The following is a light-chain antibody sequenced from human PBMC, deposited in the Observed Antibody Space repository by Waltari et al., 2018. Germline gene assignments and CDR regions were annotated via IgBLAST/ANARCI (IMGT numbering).Light chain of an antibody. CDR3: QQCYTIPT. Sequence: DIVMTQSPDSLAVPLGERATINCTSSQSVLYSYNKKNYLSWYQQKPGHPPKLLIYWASTRESGVPDRFSGSGSGTDFTLTISSLQAEDVAVYYCQQCYTIPTFGQGTKVEIK. CDR1: QSVLYSYNKKNY. J-gene: IGKJ1*01. CDR2: WAS. V-gene: IGKV4-1*01.